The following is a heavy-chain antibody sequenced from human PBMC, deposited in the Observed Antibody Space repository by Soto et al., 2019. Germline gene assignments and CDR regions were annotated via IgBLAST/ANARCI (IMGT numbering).Heavy chain of an antibody. CDR2: ISYDGSNK. CDR3: ARSSFMYSSSSGRDYYYGMDV. CDR1: GFTFSSYA. Sequence: QVQLVESGGGVVQPGRSLRLSCAASGFTFSSYAMHWVRQAPGKGLEWVAVISYDGSNKYYADSVKGRFTISRDNSKNTLYLQMNSLRAEDTAVYYCARSSFMYSSSSGRDYYYGMDVWGRGTTVTVSS. V-gene: IGHV3-30-3*01. J-gene: IGHJ6*02. D-gene: IGHD6-6*01.